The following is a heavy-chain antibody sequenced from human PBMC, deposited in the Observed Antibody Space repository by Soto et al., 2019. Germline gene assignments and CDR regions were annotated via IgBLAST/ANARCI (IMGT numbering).Heavy chain of an antibody. Sequence: QVQLVQSGAEVKKPGSSVKVSCKASGGTFSNYAITWVRQAPGQGLEWLGRFIPIICTRDYAQKFQGRVTITADDSTTTAYMELSSLRSDDTAVYYCAKDGGREGSFGNWFDPWGQGTLVTVSS. V-gene: IGHV1-69*11. CDR3: AKDGGREGSFGNWFDP. J-gene: IGHJ5*02. D-gene: IGHD2-15*01. CDR1: GGTFSNYA. CDR2: FIPIICTR.